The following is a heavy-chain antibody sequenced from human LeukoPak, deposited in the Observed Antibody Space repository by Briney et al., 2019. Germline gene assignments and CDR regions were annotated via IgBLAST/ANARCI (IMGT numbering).Heavy chain of an antibody. V-gene: IGHV4-38-2*02. Sequence: SETLSLTCTVSGYSISSGYYWGWIRQPPGKGLEWIGSIYHSGSTSYNPSLKSRVTISVDTSKNQFSLRLSSVTAADTAFYYCARHGPFYGTAFYFDYWGQGTLVTVSS. CDR3: ARHGPFYGTAFYFDY. D-gene: IGHD4-17*01. CDR1: GYSISSGYY. J-gene: IGHJ4*02. CDR2: IYHSGST.